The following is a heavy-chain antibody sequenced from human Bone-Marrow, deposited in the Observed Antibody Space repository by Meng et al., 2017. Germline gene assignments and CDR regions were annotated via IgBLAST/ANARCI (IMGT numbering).Heavy chain of an antibody. V-gene: IGHV1-46*02. J-gene: IGHJ4*02. Sequence: QVQLVQSGAEVKKPGASVKVSCKASGYTFNSYYMHWVRQAPGQGLEWMGIINPSGGSTSYAQKFQGRVTMTRDTSTSTVYMELSSLRSEDTAVYYCARVGNYYDSSGYLFVFDYWGQGTLVTASS. CDR1: GYTFNSYY. CDR2: INPSGGST. CDR3: ARVGNYYDSSGYLFVFDY. D-gene: IGHD3-22*01.